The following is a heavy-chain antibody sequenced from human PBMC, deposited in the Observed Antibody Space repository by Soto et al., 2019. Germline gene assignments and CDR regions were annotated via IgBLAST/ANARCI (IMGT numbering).Heavy chain of an antibody. CDR2: ISSSGSTI. CDR1: GFTFSDYY. J-gene: IGHJ6*03. CDR3: ARDSPYSSLSYYMDV. Sequence: GGSLRLSCAASGFTFSDYYMSWIRQAPGKGLEWVSYISSSGSTIYYADSVKGRFTISRDNAKNSLYLQMNSLRAEDTAVYYCARDSPYSSLSYYMDVWGKGTTVTVSS. D-gene: IGHD6-13*01. V-gene: IGHV3-11*01.